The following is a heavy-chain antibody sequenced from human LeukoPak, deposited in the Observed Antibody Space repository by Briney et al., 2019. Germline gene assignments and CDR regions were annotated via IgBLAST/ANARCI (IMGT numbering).Heavy chain of an antibody. CDR2: ISSSSSYI. D-gene: IGHD3-10*01. CDR3: ASSSVLLWFGEDQLDYYYYGMDV. CDR1: GFTFSSYS. J-gene: IGHJ6*04. V-gene: IGHV3-21*04. Sequence: PGGSLRLSCAASGFTFSSYSMNWVRQAPGKGLEWVSSISSSSSYIYYADSVKGRFTISRDNSKNTLYLQMNSLRAEDTAVYYCASSSVLLWFGEDQLDYYYYGMDVWGKGTTVTVSS.